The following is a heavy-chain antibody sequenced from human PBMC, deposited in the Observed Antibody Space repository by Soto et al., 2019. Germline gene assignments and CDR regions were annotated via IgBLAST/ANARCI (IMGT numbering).Heavy chain of an antibody. CDR3: ASEYCSGGRCYYYGMDV. Sequence: QVQLVESGGGVVQPGRSLRLSCAASGFTFSSYGMHWVRQAPGKGLEWVAVIWYDGSNKYYADSVKGRFTISRDNSKNMLHLQMNSMRAEDTAVYYCASEYCSGGRCYYYGMDVWGQGTTVTVSS. V-gene: IGHV3-33*01. CDR2: IWYDGSNK. J-gene: IGHJ6*02. CDR1: GFTFSSYG. D-gene: IGHD2-15*01.